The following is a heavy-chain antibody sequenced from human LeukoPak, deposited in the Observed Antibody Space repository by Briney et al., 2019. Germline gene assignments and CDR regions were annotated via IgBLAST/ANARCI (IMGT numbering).Heavy chain of an antibody. CDR3: AGDRSGSYYDSFDI. D-gene: IGHD3-10*01. V-gene: IGHV3-7*01. CDR1: GFTFNSYW. J-gene: IGHJ3*02. CDR2: IKQDGSEK. Sequence: GGSLRLSCAASGFTFNSYWMSWVRQAPGKGLEWVANIKQDGSEKYYVDSVKGRFTISRDNAKNSLYLQVNSLRAEDTAMYYCAGDRSGSYYDSFDIWGQGTMVTVSS.